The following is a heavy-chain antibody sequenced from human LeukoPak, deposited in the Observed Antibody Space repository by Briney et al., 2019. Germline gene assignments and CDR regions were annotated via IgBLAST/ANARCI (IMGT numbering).Heavy chain of an antibody. Sequence: ASVKVSCKVSGYTLTELSMHWLRQAPGKGLEWMGGFDPEDGETIYAQKFQGRVTMTEDTSTDTAYMELSSLRSEDTAVYYCATGGQWLVPGSRVNHPWYFDLWGRGTLVTVSS. D-gene: IGHD6-19*01. CDR3: ATGGQWLVPGSRVNHPWYFDL. J-gene: IGHJ2*01. CDR2: FDPEDGET. V-gene: IGHV1-24*01. CDR1: GYTLTELS.